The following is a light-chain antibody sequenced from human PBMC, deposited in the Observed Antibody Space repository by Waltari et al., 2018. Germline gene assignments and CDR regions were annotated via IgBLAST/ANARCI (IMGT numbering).Light chain of an antibody. CDR1: QSVSSS. V-gene: IGKV3D-15*01. J-gene: IGKJ4*01. CDR2: GAS. Sequence: EIVMTQSPATLSLSPGERATLSCRASQSVSSSLAWYQQKPGQAPRLLIYGASSRATGIPDRFSGSGSGTEFTLTISSLEPEDVAVYYCQQNSNWPHTFGGGTKVEIK. CDR3: QQNSNWPHT.